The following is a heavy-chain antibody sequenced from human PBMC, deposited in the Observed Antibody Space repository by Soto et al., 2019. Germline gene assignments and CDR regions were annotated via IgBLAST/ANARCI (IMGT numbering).Heavy chain of an antibody. D-gene: IGHD3-10*01. Sequence: EVQLLESGGGLVQPGGSLRLSCAASGFTFSSYAMSWVRQAPGKGLEWVSAISGSGGSTYYADSVKGRFTISRDNSKNTLYLQMNSVRAEDTAVYYCAKGGGLLWFGELSWFDPWGQGTLVTVSS. CDR1: GFTFSSYA. V-gene: IGHV3-23*01. CDR3: AKGGGLLWFGELSWFDP. CDR2: ISGSGGST. J-gene: IGHJ5*02.